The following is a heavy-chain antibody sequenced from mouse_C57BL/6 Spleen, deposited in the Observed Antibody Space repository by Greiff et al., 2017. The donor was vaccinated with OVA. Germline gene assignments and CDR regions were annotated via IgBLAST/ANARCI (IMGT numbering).Heavy chain of an antibody. CDR2: ISSGSSTI. CDR1: GFTFSDYG. Sequence: DVHLVESGGGLVKPGGSLKLSCAASGFTFSDYGMHWVRQAPEKGLEWVAYISSGSSTIYYADTVKGRFTISRDNAKNTLFLQMTSLRSEDTAMYYCARGLYYDYDGYAMDYWGQGTSVTVSS. V-gene: IGHV5-17*01. D-gene: IGHD2-4*01. J-gene: IGHJ4*01. CDR3: ARGLYYDYDGYAMDY.